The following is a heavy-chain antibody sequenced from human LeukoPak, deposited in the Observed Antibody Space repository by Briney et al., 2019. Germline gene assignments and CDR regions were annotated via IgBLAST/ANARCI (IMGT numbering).Heavy chain of an antibody. D-gene: IGHD4-17*01. J-gene: IGHJ3*02. CDR3: ARDYGDYGGTFDI. V-gene: IGHV3-30-3*01. Sequence: QPGRSLRLSCAASGFTFSSFVIHWVRQPPGKALEWVAVISYDGSNKYYADSVKGRFTISRDNSKNTLYLQMNSLRPEDTAVYYCARDYGDYGGTFDIWGRGTMVTVSS. CDR2: ISYDGSNK. CDR1: GFTFSSFV.